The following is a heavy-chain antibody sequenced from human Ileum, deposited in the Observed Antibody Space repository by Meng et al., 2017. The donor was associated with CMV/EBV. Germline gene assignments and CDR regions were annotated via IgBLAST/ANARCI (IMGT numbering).Heavy chain of an antibody. J-gene: IGHJ4*02. D-gene: IGHD2-2*01. V-gene: IGHV4-39*07. CDR1: GGSIGSSNYY. CDR3: VRYCSSSSCFLKRAFDL. Sequence: SETLSLTCTVSGGSIGSSNYYWGWIRQPPQKGLEWIGSISYSGSSYFNPSLKSRVTISGDTSKNQFSLHLNSVTAADTALYYCVRYCSSSSCFLKRAFDLWGQGTLVTVSS. CDR2: ISYSGSS.